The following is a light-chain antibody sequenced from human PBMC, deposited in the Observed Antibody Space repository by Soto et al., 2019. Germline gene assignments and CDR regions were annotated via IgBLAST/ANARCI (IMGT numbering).Light chain of an antibody. Sequence: DVVMTQSPLSLPVTLGQPASISCRSSQSLIHSDGNTYLSWFQQRPGQSPRRLIYEFSDRDSGVPDRFPGSGSGTDFTLKISRVEAEDVGVYYCMQGTHWPWTFGQGTEVEIK. V-gene: IGKV2-30*02. CDR3: MQGTHWPWT. CDR1: QSLIHSDGNTY. CDR2: EFS. J-gene: IGKJ1*01.